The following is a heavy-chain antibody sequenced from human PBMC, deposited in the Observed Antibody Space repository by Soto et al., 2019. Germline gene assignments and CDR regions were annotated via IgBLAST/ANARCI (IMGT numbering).Heavy chain of an antibody. CDR1: GGSISSGGYS. CDR2: IYYSGST. V-gene: IGHV4-61*08. CDR3: ARSDGRY. J-gene: IGHJ4*02. Sequence: PSETLSLTCAVSGGSISSGGYSWSWIRQPPGKGLEWIGYIYYSGSTNHNPSLKSRVTISVDTSKNQFSLKLSSVTAADTAVYYCARSDGRYWGQGTLVTVSS.